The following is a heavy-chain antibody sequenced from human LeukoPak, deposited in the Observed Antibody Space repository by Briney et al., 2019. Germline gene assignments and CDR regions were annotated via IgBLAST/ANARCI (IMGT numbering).Heavy chain of an antibody. CDR2: ISSSSSTI. Sequence: GGSLRLSCAASGFTFSSYSMNWVRQAPGKGLEWVSYISSSSSTIYYADSVKGRFTISRDNAKNSLYLQMNSLRAEDTAVYYCARDPYCSSTNCFYYFDYWGQGTLVTVSS. CDR1: GFTFSSYS. D-gene: IGHD2-2*01. J-gene: IGHJ4*02. CDR3: ARDPYCSSTNCFYYFDY. V-gene: IGHV3-48*01.